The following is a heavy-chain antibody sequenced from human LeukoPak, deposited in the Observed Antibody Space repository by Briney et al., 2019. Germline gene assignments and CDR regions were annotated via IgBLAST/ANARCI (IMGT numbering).Heavy chain of an antibody. CDR1: GYSFTSYW. Sequence: GESLKISCKGVGYSFTSYWIGWVRQMPGKGLEWMGIIYPGDSDTRYSPSFQGQVTISADKSIGTAYLQWSSLKASDTAMYYCARHGSYYDFWSAPGYWGQGTLVTVSS. J-gene: IGHJ4*02. CDR2: IYPGDSDT. CDR3: ARHGSYYDFWSAPGY. V-gene: IGHV5-51*01. D-gene: IGHD3-3*01.